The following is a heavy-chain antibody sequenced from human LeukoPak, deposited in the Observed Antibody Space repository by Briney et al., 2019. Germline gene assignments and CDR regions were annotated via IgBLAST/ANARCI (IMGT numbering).Heavy chain of an antibody. J-gene: IGHJ6*03. CDR2: TTGSGGST. V-gene: IGHV3-23*01. Sequence: PGGSLRLSCAASGFTFRSYAMSWVRLAPGKGLEWVSATTGSGGSTYYADSVKGRFTISRDNSKYTLYLQMNSLRAEDTAVYYCAKGVGYYYYMDVWGKGTTVTVSS. CDR1: GFTFRSYA. CDR3: AKGVGYYYYMDV.